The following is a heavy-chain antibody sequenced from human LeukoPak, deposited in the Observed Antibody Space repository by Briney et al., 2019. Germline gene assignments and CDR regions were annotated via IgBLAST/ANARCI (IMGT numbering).Heavy chain of an antibody. CDR2: ISSDVSST. CDR3: ARTAYSDYSLGF. D-gene: IGHD5-12*01. Sequence: PGGSLRLSCAASGFTSTNYWMHWVCDAPEKGLVWVSRISSDVSSTSYADSVKGRFTNSRDNAKNTLYLQMNSLRAEDTAVYYCARTAYSDYSLGFWGEGTLVTVSS. V-gene: IGHV3-74*01. J-gene: IGHJ4*02. CDR1: GFTSTNYW.